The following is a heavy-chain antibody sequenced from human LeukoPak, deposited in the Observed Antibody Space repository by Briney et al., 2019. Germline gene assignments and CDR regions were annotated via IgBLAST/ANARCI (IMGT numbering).Heavy chain of an antibody. D-gene: IGHD1-14*01. Sequence: ASVKVSCKTSGYPFTKWEINWERQGAGQGLEWLGWVHPDNGNTYYAQRFRGRVTMSRDTSTTTAYMELSGLRSNDTAVYFCATGPRNDPWGQGTLVTVSS. CDR2: VHPDNGNT. CDR3: ATGPRNDP. V-gene: IGHV1-8*01. CDR1: GYPFTKWE. J-gene: IGHJ5*02.